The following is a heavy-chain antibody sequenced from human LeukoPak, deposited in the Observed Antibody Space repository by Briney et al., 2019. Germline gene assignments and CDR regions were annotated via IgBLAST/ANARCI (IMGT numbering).Heavy chain of an antibody. CDR1: GSTLSDHY. CDR3: ARDFNWGPDF. D-gene: IGHD7-27*01. J-gene: IGHJ4*02. V-gene: IGHV1-2*02. CDR2: IHPGRGDT. Sequence: GASGKVSCKASGSTLSDHYMHWLRQTPGQGLEWMGWIHPGRGDTHYAQKFQGRFTMTRDTSLSTTYMELSRLRSDDTAVYYCARDFNWGPDFWGQGTLVTVSS.